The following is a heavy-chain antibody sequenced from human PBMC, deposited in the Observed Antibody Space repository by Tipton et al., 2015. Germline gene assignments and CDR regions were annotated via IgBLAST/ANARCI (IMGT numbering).Heavy chain of an antibody. V-gene: IGHV4-4*02. J-gene: IGHJ6*02. CDR1: GGSISSGHW. Sequence: TLSLTCAVSGGSISSGHWWTWVRQPPGKGLEWIGSVHYSGSTYYNPSLKSRVTISVDTSKNQFSLKLSSVTAADTAVYYCARDLEHGMDVWGQGTTVTVSS. D-gene: IGHD5-24*01. CDR3: ARDLEHGMDV. CDR2: VHYSGST.